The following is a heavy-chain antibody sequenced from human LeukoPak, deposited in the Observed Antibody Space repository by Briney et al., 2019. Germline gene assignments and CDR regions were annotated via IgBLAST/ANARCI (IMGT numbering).Heavy chain of an antibody. Sequence: SVKVSCKASGYTFTSYDINWVRQATGQGLEWMGWMNPNSGNTGYAQKFQGRVTMTRNTSISTAYMELSSLRSEDTAVYYCARAGGYCGRISCPYYFDYWGQGSLVAVSS. J-gene: IGHJ4*02. CDR3: ARAGGYCGRISCPYYFDY. D-gene: IGHD2-15*01. CDR1: GYTFTSYD. V-gene: IGHV1-8*01. CDR2: MNPNSGNT.